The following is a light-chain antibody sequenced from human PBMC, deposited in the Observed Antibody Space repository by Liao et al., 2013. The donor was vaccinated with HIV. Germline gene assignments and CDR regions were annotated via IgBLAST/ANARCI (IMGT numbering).Light chain of an antibody. Sequence: SYVLTQPPSVSVAPGRTATITCGGDNIGGKSVHWYQQKPGQAPILVISYNNDRPSGIPERFSGSNSGNTATLIISRVEAGDEADYYCHVWAGGSDPVLFGGGTKLTVL. J-gene: IGLJ2*01. CDR1: NIGGKS. V-gene: IGLV3-21*04. CDR3: HVWAGGSDPVL. CDR2: YNN.